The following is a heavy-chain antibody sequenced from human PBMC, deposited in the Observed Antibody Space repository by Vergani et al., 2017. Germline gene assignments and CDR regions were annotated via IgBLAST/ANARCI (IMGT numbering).Heavy chain of an antibody. CDR1: GFTFDDYA. J-gene: IGHJ6*03. D-gene: IGHD4-11*01. V-gene: IGHV3-9*01. Sequence: EVQLVESGGGLVQPGRSLSLPCAAPGFTFDDYAMHWVRQAPGKGLEWVSGISWNSGSIGYADSVKGRFTISRDNAKNSLYLQMNSLRAEDTALYYCSKEPNSNYYCYYYMDVWGKGTTVTVSS. CDR2: ISWNSGSI. CDR3: SKEPNSNYYCYYYMDV.